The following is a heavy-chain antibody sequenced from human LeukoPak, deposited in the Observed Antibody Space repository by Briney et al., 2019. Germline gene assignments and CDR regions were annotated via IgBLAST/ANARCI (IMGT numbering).Heavy chain of an antibody. CDR1: GGSFSGYY. D-gene: IGHD3-3*01. Sequence: PSETLSLTCAVYGGSFSGYYWSWIRQPPGKGLEWIGEINHSGSTNYNPSLKSRVTISVDTPKNQFSLKLSSVTAADTAVYYCARGGDYDFWSGKNYYYYYMDVWGKGTTVTVSS. CDR2: INHSGST. CDR3: ARGGDYDFWSGKNYYYYYMDV. V-gene: IGHV4-34*01. J-gene: IGHJ6*03.